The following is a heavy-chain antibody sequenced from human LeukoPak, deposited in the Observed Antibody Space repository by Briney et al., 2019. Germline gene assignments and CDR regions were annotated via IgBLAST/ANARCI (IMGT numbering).Heavy chain of an antibody. V-gene: IGHV3-48*03. Sequence: GGSLRLSCGASGFTFSSNEMNWVRQAPGKGLEWISYISTSGSTISYTDSVKGRFAISRDNAKNSLHLQMNSLRVDDTAVYYCAKGWGLSPWGQGTLVTVSS. CDR1: GFTFSSNE. D-gene: IGHD7-27*01. CDR2: ISTSGSTI. J-gene: IGHJ5*02. CDR3: AKGWGLSP.